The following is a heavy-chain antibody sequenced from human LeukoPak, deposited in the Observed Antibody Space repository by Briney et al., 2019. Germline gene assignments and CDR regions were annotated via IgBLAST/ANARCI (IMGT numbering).Heavy chain of an antibody. V-gene: IGHV1-46*01. CDR2: INPSGGST. J-gene: IGHJ5*02. CDR1: GYTFTSYY. Sequence: ASVKVSCKASGYTFTSYYMHWVRQAPGQGLEWMGIINPSGGSTSYAQKFQGRVTMTRDMSTSTVYMELSSLRSEDTAVYYCARGPPHFDWLQCWFDPWGQGTLVTVSS. D-gene: IGHD3-9*01. CDR3: ARGPPHFDWLQCWFDP.